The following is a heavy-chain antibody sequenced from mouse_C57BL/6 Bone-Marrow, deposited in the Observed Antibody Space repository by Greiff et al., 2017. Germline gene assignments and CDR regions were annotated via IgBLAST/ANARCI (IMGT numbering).Heavy chain of an antibody. J-gene: IGHJ2*01. V-gene: IGHV1-50*01. CDR1: GYTFTSYW. D-gene: IGHD2-3*01. CDR2: IDPSASYT. Sequence: QVQLQQPGAELVKPGASVKLSCKASGYTFTSYWMQWVKQRPGQGLEWIGEIDPSASYTNYNQKFKGKAPLTVDTSSSPAYMQLSSLTSEDSAVYYCSREGDGYLLDYWGQGTTLTVSS. CDR3: SREGDGYLLDY.